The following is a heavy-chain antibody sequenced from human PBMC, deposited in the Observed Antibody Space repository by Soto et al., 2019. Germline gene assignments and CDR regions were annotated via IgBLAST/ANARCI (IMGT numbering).Heavy chain of an antibody. J-gene: IGHJ5*02. D-gene: IGHD3-22*01. CDR1: GYTFTSYG. V-gene: IGHV1-18*01. CDR3: ASLRGATYYYDSSGYGWFDP. CDR2: ISAYNGNT. Sequence: EASVKVSCKASGYTFTSYGISWVRQAPGQGLEWMGWISAYNGNTNYAQKLQGRVTMTTDTSTSTAYMELRSLRSDDTAVYYCASLRGATYYYDSSGYGWFDPWGQGTLVTVSS.